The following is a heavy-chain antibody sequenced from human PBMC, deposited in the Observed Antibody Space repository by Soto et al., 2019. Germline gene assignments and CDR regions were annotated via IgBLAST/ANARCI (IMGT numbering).Heavy chain of an antibody. V-gene: IGHV1-3*05. CDR2: INAGNGNT. CDR3: ARSFLVVTALDY. CDR1: GYTFTSYA. Sequence: QVQLVQSGAEEKKPGASVKVSCKASGYTFTSYAMHWVRQAPGQRLEWMGWINAGNGNTKYSQKFQGRVTITRETSASTAYMKLSSLRSEDTAVYYCARSFLVVTALDYWGQGTLVTVSS. J-gene: IGHJ4*02. D-gene: IGHD2-21*02.